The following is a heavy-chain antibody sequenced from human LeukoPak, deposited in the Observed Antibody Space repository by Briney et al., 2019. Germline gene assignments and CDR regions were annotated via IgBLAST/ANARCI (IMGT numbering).Heavy chain of an antibody. Sequence: ASVKVSCKASAYTFTSYGISWVRQAPGQGLEWMGWISAYNGNTNYAQKLQGRVTMTTDTSTSKAYMELRSLRSDDTAVYYCARLEVVPAAILPDYWGQGTLVTVSS. V-gene: IGHV1-18*04. J-gene: IGHJ4*02. D-gene: IGHD2-2*01. CDR1: AYTFTSYG. CDR3: ARLEVVPAAILPDY. CDR2: ISAYNGNT.